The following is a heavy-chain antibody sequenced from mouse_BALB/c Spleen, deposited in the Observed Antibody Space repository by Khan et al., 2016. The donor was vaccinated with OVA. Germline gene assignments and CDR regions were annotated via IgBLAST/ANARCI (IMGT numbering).Heavy chain of an antibody. J-gene: IGHJ2*01. CDR1: GYSITSGYG. CDR3: ARTARIEY. Sequence: EVKLLESGPGLVKPSQSLSLTCTVTGYSITSGYGWNWLRQFPGNNLEWMGYISYSGSTNYNPSLKSRISITRDTTKNQFFLQLNSVTTEDTATYYCARTARIEYWGQGTTLTVSS. V-gene: IGHV3-2*02. D-gene: IGHD1-2*01. CDR2: ISYSGST.